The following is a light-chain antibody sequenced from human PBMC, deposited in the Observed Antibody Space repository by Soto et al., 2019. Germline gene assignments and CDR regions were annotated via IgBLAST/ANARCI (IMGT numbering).Light chain of an antibody. CDR3: QQYGNSPLT. Sequence: EIVLTQSPGTLSLSPGERATLSCRASQSVRSSYFAWYQQKPGQAPRLLIFGASIRAPGIPDRFSGSGSGTDFTLTISKLEPEDFALFYCQQYGNSPLTFGQGTRLEIK. J-gene: IGKJ5*01. CDR2: GAS. V-gene: IGKV3-20*01. CDR1: QSVRSSY.